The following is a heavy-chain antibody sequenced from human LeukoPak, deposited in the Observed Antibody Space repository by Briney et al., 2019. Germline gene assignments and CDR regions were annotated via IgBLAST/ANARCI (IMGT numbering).Heavy chain of an antibody. D-gene: IGHD5-18*01. V-gene: IGHV3-11*06. J-gene: IGHJ4*02. Sequence: GGSLRLSCAASGFTFSDYYMSWIRQAPGEGLEWVSYISSSSGYTNHADSVKGRFTISRDNAKNSLYLQMNSLRAEDTAVYYCARDERERGYSYGLYYFDYWGQGTLVTVSS. CDR2: ISSSSGYT. CDR3: ARDERERGYSYGLYYFDY. CDR1: GFTFSDYY.